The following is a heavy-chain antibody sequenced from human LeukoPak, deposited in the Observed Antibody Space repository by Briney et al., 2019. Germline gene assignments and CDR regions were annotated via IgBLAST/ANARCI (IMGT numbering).Heavy chain of an antibody. CDR1: GDRVSSKRAA. D-gene: IGHD6-19*01. Sequence: SQTLSVTCVNSGDRVSSKRAAWNSLRQPPSRGLEWLGRTCYRSKWFNDYAVSVKGRITINPDTSKNQFSLQLNSVTPEDTAVYFCARTSGYFDYWGQGTLVTVSS. CDR3: ARTSGYFDY. V-gene: IGHV6-1*01. J-gene: IGHJ4*02. CDR2: TCYRSKWFN.